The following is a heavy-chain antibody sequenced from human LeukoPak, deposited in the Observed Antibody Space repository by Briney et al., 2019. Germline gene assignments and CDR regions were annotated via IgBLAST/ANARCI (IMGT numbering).Heavy chain of an antibody. D-gene: IGHD3-10*01. CDR1: GYTFTGYY. Sequence: GASVKVSCKASGYTFTGYYMHWVRQAPGQGLEWMGWINPNSGGTNYAQKFQGRVTMTRDTSISTAYMELSRLRSDDTAVYYCAGSRWFGELVFDYWGQGTLVTVSS. CDR2: INPNSGGT. CDR3: AGSRWFGELVFDY. J-gene: IGHJ4*02. V-gene: IGHV1-2*02.